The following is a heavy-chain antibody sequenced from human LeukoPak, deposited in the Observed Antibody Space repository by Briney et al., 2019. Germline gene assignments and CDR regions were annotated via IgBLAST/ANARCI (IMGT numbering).Heavy chain of an antibody. CDR1: GFTFDDYG. J-gene: IGHJ4*02. CDR3: AKVYYDILTGYYPN. CDR2: INWNGGIT. Sequence: GGSLRLSCAASGFTFDDYGMSWVRQAPGKGLEWVSGINWNGGITAYADSVKGRFTISRDNSKNTLYLQMNSLRAEGTAVYYCAKVYYDILTGYYPNWGQGTLVTVSS. D-gene: IGHD3-9*01. V-gene: IGHV3-20*04.